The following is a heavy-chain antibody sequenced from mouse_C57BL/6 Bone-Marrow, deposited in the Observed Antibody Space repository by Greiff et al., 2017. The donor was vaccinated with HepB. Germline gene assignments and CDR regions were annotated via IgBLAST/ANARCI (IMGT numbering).Heavy chain of an antibody. Sequence: QVQLKQPGAELVKPGASVKLSCKASGYTFTSYWMHWVKQRPGQGLEWIGMIHPNSGSTNYNEKFKSKATLTVDKSSSTAYMQLSSLTSEDSAVYYCASFYGSSLFDYWGQGTTLTVSS. CDR1: GYTFTSYW. V-gene: IGHV1-64*01. D-gene: IGHD1-1*01. CDR3: ASFYGSSLFDY. CDR2: IHPNSGST. J-gene: IGHJ2*01.